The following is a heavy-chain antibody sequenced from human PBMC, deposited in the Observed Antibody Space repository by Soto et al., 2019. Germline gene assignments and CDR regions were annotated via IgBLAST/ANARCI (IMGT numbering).Heavy chain of an antibody. CDR3: ARQLVRDDFYYYYHMDV. CDR1: GGTFSNST. J-gene: IGHJ6*03. V-gene: IGHV1-69*02. D-gene: IGHD6-19*01. Sequence: QVQLVQSGAEVKKPGSSGKVSCKAAGGTFSNSTINWVRQAPGQGLEWMGRIIPILDITNHAQRFQGRVTITADTSTTTAHMELSSLTSEDTAVYYCARQLVRDDFYYYYHMDVWGTGTTVTVSS. CDR2: IIPILDIT.